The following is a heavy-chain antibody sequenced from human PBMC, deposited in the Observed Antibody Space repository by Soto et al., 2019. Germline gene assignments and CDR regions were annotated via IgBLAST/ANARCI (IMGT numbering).Heavy chain of an antibody. CDR1: GGSFSGYC. D-gene: IGHD6-13*01. CDR3: ARYSSHSPTRWFDP. CDR2: INHSGST. J-gene: IGHJ5*02. Sequence: SETLSLTCAVYGGSFSGYCWSWIRQPPGKGLEWIGEINHSGSTNYNPSLKSRVTISVDTTKNQFSLKLSSVTAADTAVYYCARYSSHSPTRWFDPWGQGTLVTVSS. V-gene: IGHV4-34*01.